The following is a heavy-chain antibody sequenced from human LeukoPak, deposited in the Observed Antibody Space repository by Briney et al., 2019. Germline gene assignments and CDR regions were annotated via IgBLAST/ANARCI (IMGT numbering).Heavy chain of an antibody. Sequence: GGSLRLSCAASGFTFSRHWMTWVRQAPGKGLEWVANIKHDGSEKNYVDSVKGRFTISRDNAKNSLYLQMNSLRAEDTAVYYCAKDRLPDGVWPLDYWGQGTLVTVSS. V-gene: IGHV3-7*03. D-gene: IGHD2-8*02. CDR1: GFTFSRHW. J-gene: IGHJ4*02. CDR3: AKDRLPDGVWPLDY. CDR2: IKHDGSEK.